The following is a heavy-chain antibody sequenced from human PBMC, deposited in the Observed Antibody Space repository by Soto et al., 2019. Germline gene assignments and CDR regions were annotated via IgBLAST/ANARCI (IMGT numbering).Heavy chain of an antibody. Sequence: QVQLQESGPGLVKPSETLSLTCSVSGGSISNYYWSWIRQSPGKGLEWIGFFFSIGNTNYNPSLKSRVTMSVDTSKNQFSLKLISVTDEDTAVYYCASNLNDLYWLYWGQGALVTVSS. CDR2: FFSIGNT. CDR1: GGSISNYY. J-gene: IGHJ4*02. V-gene: IGHV4-59*01. D-gene: IGHD1-1*01. CDR3: ASNLNDLYWLY.